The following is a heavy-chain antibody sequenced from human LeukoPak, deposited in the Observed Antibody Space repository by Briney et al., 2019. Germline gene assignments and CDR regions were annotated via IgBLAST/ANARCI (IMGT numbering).Heavy chain of an antibody. CDR3: ARVIAVAESLWFDP. Sequence: SETLSLTCTVSGGSISSSSYYWGWIRQPPGKGLEWIGSIYYSGSTYYNPSLKSRVTISVDTSKNQFSLQLNSVTPEDTAVYYCARVIAVAESLWFDPWGQGTLVTVSS. CDR1: GGSISSSSYY. J-gene: IGHJ5*02. CDR2: IYYSGST. D-gene: IGHD6-19*01. V-gene: IGHV4-39*01.